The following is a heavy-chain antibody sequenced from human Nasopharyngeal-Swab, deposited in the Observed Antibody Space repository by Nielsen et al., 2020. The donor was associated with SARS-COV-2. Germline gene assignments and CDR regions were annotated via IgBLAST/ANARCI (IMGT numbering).Heavy chain of an antibody. Sequence: SETLSLTCTVSGGSISSYYWSWIRQPPGKGLEWIGYIYYSGSTNYNPSLKSRVTISVDTSKNQFSLKLSSVTAADTAVYYCARDRPAAADSNYYYYGMDVWGQGTTVTVSS. CDR2: IYYSGST. CDR1: GGSISSYY. V-gene: IGHV4-59*01. J-gene: IGHJ6*02. D-gene: IGHD6-13*01. CDR3: ARDRPAAADSNYYYYGMDV.